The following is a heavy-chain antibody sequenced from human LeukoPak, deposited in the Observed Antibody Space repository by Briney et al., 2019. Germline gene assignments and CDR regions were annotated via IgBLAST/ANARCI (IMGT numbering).Heavy chain of an antibody. Sequence: SVKVSCKASGGTFSSHAISWVRQAPGQGLEWMGGITPMFGTANYAQKFQGRVTITADESTSTAYMELSSLRSEDTAVYYCARIGYYDFWSGYYLIPGYYYYGMDVWGQGTTVTVSS. V-gene: IGHV1-69*13. J-gene: IGHJ6*02. CDR1: GGTFSSHA. D-gene: IGHD3-3*01. CDR2: ITPMFGTA. CDR3: ARIGYYDFWSGYYLIPGYYYYGMDV.